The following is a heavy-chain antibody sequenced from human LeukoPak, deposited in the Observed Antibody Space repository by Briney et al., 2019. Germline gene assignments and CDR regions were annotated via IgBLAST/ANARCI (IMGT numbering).Heavy chain of an antibody. D-gene: IGHD4-17*01. CDR2: IYSGGST. J-gene: IGHJ6*02. CDR3: ARDRWDYGDYGMDV. CDR1: GFTVSSNY. Sequence: GGSLRLSCAASGFTVSSNYMSWVRQAPGKGLEWVSVIYSGGSTYYADSVKGRFTISRDNSKNTLYLQMNSLRAEDTAVYYCARDRWDYGDYGMDVWGQGTTVTVSS. V-gene: IGHV3-66*01.